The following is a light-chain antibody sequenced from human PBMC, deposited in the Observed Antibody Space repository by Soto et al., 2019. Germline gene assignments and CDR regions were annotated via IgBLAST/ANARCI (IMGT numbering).Light chain of an antibody. V-gene: IGLV3-21*04. Sequence: SYELTQPPSVSVAAGRTARITCGGNNIGSKSVHWYQQKPGQAPVLVIYYDSDRPSGIPERFSGSNSGNTATLTISRVEAGDEAYYYCQVWDSSSDHYVFGTGTKLTV. CDR2: YDS. CDR1: NIGSKS. J-gene: IGLJ1*01. CDR3: QVWDSSSDHYV.